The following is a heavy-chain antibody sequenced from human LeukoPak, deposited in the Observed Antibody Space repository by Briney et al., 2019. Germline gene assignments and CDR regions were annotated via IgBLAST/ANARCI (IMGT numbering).Heavy chain of an antibody. V-gene: IGHV1-46*01. CDR2: INPSGGST. CDR3: ARDWSYGDYVVFPDY. Sequence: GASVKVSCEASGYTFTSYYMHWVRQAPGQGLEWMGIINPSGGSTSYAQKFQGRVTMTRDMSTSTVYMELSSLRSEDTAVYYCARDWSYGDYVVFPDYWGQGTLVTVSS. D-gene: IGHD4-17*01. J-gene: IGHJ4*02. CDR1: GYTFTSYY.